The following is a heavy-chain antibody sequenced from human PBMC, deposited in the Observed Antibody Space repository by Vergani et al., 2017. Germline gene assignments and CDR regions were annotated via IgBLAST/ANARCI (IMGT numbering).Heavy chain of an antibody. CDR2: IRSKAYGQAT. J-gene: IGHJ4*02. Sequence: EVQLVESGGDLVQPGRSLRLSCTASGFTFGYYAMDWFRQAPGQGLEWVGGIRSKAYGQATIYAASVKGRFTISRDDSKSIAYLQMSSLKAEDTAVYYCTRDRLDDSYAYFDYCGQGTLVTVSP. CDR1: GFTFGYYA. D-gene: IGHD3-16*01. CDR3: TRDRLDDSYAYFDY. V-gene: IGHV3-49*03.